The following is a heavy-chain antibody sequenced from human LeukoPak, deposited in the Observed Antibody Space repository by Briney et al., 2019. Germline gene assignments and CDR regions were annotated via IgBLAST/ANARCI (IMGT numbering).Heavy chain of an antibody. V-gene: IGHV4-34*01. CDR1: GGSFGGYY. Sequence: SETLSLTCAVYGGSFGGYYWSWLRQPPGKGLEWIGEINHSRSTNNNPSLKSRVTISVATSKNQFSLKLSSVTAADTAVYYCARGYCSGGSCSAPGPMDVWGKGTTVTVSS. D-gene: IGHD2-15*01. J-gene: IGHJ6*03. CDR3: ARGYCSGGSCSAPGPMDV. CDR2: INHSRST.